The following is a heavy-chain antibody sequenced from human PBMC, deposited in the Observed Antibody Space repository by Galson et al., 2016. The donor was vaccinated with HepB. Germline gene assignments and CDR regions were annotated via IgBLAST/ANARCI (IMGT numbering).Heavy chain of an antibody. Sequence: SLRLSCAASGFSFRSHWMKWVRQAPGQELEWVAMINPEGRDKYYLDSVKGRFTVSRDNAKNSLDLQMSSLRVEDTALYYCAIREPESDYGMDVWGQGTTVTVSS. CDR1: GFSFRSHW. D-gene: IGHD1-26*01. CDR3: AIREPESDYGMDV. CDR2: INPEGRDK. J-gene: IGHJ6*02. V-gene: IGHV3-7*01.